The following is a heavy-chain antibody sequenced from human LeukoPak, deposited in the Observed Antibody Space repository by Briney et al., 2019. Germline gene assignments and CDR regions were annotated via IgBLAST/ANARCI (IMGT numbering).Heavy chain of an antibody. CDR2: ISGSGNGFSI. Sequence: GGALRLSCSASGFVFTIYTMYWVRQAPGKGPECVSTISGSGNGFSIYYADSVKGRFTISRDDSKSILYLQMNGLRSEDTAVYYCVKDFGRIRGTPDAWGQGTLVTVSS. J-gene: IGHJ5*02. D-gene: IGHD1-26*01. CDR3: VKDFGRIRGTPDA. CDR1: GFVFTIYT. V-gene: IGHV3-64D*06.